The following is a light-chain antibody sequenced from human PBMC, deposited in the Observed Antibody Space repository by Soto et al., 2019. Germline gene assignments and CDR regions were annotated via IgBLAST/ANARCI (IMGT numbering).Light chain of an antibody. CDR3: QVWDSSSDHVV. V-gene: IGLV3-21*02. Sequence: SYELTQPPSVSVAPGQTARITCGGNNIGSKSVHWYQQKPGQAPVLVVYVDSDRPSGIPARFSGSNSGNTATLTISRVEAGDEADYYGQVWDSSSDHVVFGGGTKLTVL. J-gene: IGLJ2*01. CDR1: NIGSKS. CDR2: VDS.